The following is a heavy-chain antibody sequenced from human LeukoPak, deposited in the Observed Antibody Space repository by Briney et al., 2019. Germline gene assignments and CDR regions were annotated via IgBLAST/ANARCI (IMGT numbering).Heavy chain of an antibody. Sequence: GGSLRLSCAASGFTFSSYWMSWVRQAPGEGLEWVANINQDGSEKNYVDSVKGPFTISRDNAKNPLYLQMNSLRAEDTAVYYCARFPGTYYLDVWGKGTTVTVSS. CDR3: ARFPGTYYLDV. J-gene: IGHJ6*03. CDR2: INQDGSEK. V-gene: IGHV3-7*03. CDR1: GFTFSSYW.